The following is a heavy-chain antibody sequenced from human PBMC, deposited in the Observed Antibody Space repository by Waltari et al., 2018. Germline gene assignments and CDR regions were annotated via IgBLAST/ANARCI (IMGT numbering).Heavy chain of an antibody. V-gene: IGHV1-3*01. CDR2: INAGNGNT. CDR1: GYTFTSYA. J-gene: IGHJ3*02. Sequence: QVQLVQSGAEVKKPGASVKVSCKASGYTFTSYAMHWVRQAPGQRLEWMGWINAGNGNTKYSQKFQGRVTITRDTSASTTYMELSSLRSEDTAVYYCAINWNYEAFDIWGQGTMVTVSS. CDR3: AINWNYEAFDI. D-gene: IGHD1-7*01.